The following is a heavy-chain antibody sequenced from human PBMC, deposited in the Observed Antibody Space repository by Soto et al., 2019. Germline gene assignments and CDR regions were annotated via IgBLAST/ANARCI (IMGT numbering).Heavy chain of an antibody. D-gene: IGHD4-17*01. Sequence: SETLSLTCTVSGGSISSYYWSWIRQPPGKGLEWIGEINHSGSTNYNPSLKSRVTISVDTSKNQFSLKLSSVTAADTAVYYCARGRRTTVTIDYWGQGTQVTVSS. CDR1: GGSISSYY. CDR2: INHSGST. CDR3: ARGRRTTVTIDY. J-gene: IGHJ4*02. V-gene: IGHV4-34*01.